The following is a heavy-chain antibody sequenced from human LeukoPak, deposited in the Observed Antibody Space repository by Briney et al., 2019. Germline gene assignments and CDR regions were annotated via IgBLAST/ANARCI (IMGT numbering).Heavy chain of an antibody. CDR2: FYSSGSV. D-gene: IGHD3-10*01. J-gene: IGHJ4*02. CDR3: GTSASAHYRVFDY. CDR1: GFSVSSSS. V-gene: IGHV3-53*01. Sequence: GGSLRLSCAVSGFSVSSSSMNWVRLAPGKGLEWVSIFYSSGSVLFADSVEGRFSVSRDSSKNTMYLQMNNLRAEDTAIYYCGTSASAHYRVFDYWGQGALVTVSS.